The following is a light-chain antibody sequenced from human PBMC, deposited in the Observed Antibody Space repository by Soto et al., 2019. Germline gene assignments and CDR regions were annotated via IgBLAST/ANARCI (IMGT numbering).Light chain of an antibody. CDR3: SSYVYSNSWL. CDR1: GSDVLSYDA. Sequence: QSALTQPSSVSGSPGQSITISCIGTGSDVLSYDAVSWYQHLPGKAPKLIIYEGNKRASGVSDRFSGSRSGNMASLTISGLQAEDEADYYCSSYVYSNSWLFGVGTKVTVL. CDR2: EGN. J-gene: IGLJ3*02. V-gene: IGLV2-23*01.